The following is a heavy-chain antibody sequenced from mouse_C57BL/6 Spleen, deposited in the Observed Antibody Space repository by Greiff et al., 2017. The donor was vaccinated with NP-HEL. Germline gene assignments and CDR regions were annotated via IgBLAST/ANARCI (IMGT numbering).Heavy chain of an antibody. CDR1: GYTFTSYW. V-gene: IGHV1-72*01. J-gene: IGHJ3*01. CDR3: ARSDEDWFAY. Sequence: QVQLKQPGAELVKPGASVKLSCKASGYTFTSYWMHWVKQRPGRGLEWIGRIDPNSGGTKYNEKFKSKATLTVDKPSSTAYMQLSSLTSEDSAVYYCARSDEDWFAYWGQGTLVTVSA. CDR2: IDPNSGGT.